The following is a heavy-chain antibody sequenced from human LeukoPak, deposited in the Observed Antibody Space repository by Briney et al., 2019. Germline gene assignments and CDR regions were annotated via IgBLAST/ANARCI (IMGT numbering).Heavy chain of an antibody. D-gene: IGHD3-3*01. V-gene: IGHV1-8*01. J-gene: IGHJ4*02. Sequence: ASVKVSCKASGYTFTSYDINWVRQATGQGREWMGWMNPNSGNTGYAQKFQGRVTMTRSTSISTAYMELSSLRSEDTAVYYCARGSGITIFGVVTLFDYWGQGTLVTVSS. CDR2: MNPNSGNT. CDR3: ARGSGITIFGVVTLFDY. CDR1: GYTFTSYD.